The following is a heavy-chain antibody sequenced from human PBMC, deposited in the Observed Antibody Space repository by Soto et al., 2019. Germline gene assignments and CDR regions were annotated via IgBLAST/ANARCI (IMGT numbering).Heavy chain of an antibody. CDR1: GFTFSNAW. CDR3: ADIGVAGTGDF. J-gene: IGHJ4*02. Sequence: EVQLVESVGGLVEPVGSLRLSCAASGFTFSNAWMSWVRQAPGKGLEWVGRIKSKTDGGTIDYAAPVKGRFTISRYDSKKTWYLQMNSLKTEDTAVYYCADIGVAGTGDFWCQGTLVTVSS. V-gene: IGHV3-15*01. D-gene: IGHD6-19*01. CDR2: IKSKTDGGTI.